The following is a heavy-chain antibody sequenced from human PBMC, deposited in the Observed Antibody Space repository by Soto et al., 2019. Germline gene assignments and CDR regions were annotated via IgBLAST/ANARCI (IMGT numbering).Heavy chain of an antibody. Sequence: QLVESGGGVVQPGGSLRLSCAASGFTFSNFWMNWVRQAPGKGVEWVANIKQDGSEKNFVDSVKGRFTISRDNARKTLYLQMNSLRPKDTAVYYCARGRVDYIWGSYRDASHPLDYWGQGTLVIVSS. D-gene: IGHD3-16*02. CDR3: ARGRVDYIWGSYRDASHPLDY. V-gene: IGHV3-7*03. CDR2: IKQDGSEK. J-gene: IGHJ4*02. CDR1: GFTFSNFW.